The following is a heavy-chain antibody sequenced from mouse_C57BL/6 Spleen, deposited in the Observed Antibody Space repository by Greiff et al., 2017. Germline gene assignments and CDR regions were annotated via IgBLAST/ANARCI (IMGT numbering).Heavy chain of an antibody. CDR1: GYTFTGYW. J-gene: IGHJ1*03. CDR2: ILPGSGST. Sequence: QVQLQQSGAELMKPGASVKLSCKATGYTFTGYWIEWVKQRPGHGLEWIGEILPGSGSTNYNEKFKGKATFTADKSSNTAYMQLSSLTTEDSAIYYCARGSSPYWYFDVWGTGTTVTVSS. V-gene: IGHV1-9*01. CDR3: ARGSSPYWYFDV. D-gene: IGHD1-1*01.